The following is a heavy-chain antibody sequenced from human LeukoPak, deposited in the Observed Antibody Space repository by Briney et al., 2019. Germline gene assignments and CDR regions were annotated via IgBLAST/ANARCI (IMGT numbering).Heavy chain of an antibody. V-gene: IGHV1-69*05. J-gene: IGHJ6*03. Sequence: SVKVSCKASGGTFSSYAISWVRQAPGQGLEWMGGIIPIFGTANYAQKFQGRVTITTDESTSTAYMELSSLRSEDTAVYYCARAPYDFWSGYYPSEGYYYYMDVWGKGTTVTVSS. CDR3: ARAPYDFWSGYYPSEGYYYYMDV. D-gene: IGHD3-3*01. CDR2: IIPIFGTA. CDR1: GGTFSSYA.